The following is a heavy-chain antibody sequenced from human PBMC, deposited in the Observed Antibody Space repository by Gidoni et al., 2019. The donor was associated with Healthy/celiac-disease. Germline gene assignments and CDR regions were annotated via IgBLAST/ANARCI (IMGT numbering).Heavy chain of an antibody. CDR3: ARRMVRGVINFYGMDV. J-gene: IGHJ6*02. V-gene: IGHV1-2*02. Sequence: QVQLVQSGAEVKKPGASLKVSCKASGYTFTGYYMHWVRQAPGQGLGWMGWINPNSGGTNYAQKFQGGVTMTRDTSISTAYMELSRLRSDDTAVYYCARRMVRGVINFYGMDVWGQGTTVTVSS. CDR2: INPNSGGT. D-gene: IGHD3-10*01. CDR1: GYTFTGYY.